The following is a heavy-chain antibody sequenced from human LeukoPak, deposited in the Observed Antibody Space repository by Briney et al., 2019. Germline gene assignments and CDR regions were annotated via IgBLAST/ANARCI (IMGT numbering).Heavy chain of an antibody. J-gene: IGHJ5*02. Sequence: SSETLSLTCSVSGDSITSGAYYWAWLRQPPGEGLEWIGSVYYGGSIKYNPSLKGRVSISRDMSKNQFSLNLNSVNATDTAVYYCAGRDYAAWFDPWGQGTLVTVSS. V-gene: IGHV4-39*07. CDR1: GDSITSGAYY. D-gene: IGHD4/OR15-4a*01. CDR3: AGRDYAAWFDP. CDR2: VYYGGSI.